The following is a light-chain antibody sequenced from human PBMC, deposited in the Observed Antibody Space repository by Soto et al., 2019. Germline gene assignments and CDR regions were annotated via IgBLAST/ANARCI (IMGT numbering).Light chain of an antibody. CDR1: SSDVGGYNC. V-gene: IGLV2-8*01. Sequence: QSVLTQPPSASGSPGQSVTISCTGTSSDVGGYNCVSWYQQHPGKAPKLMIYEVSKRPSGVPDRFSGSKSGKTASLPVSGLQAEDEADYYCSSYAGSNIPVVFGGGTQLTVL. CDR2: EVS. J-gene: IGLJ2*01. CDR3: SSYAGSNIPVV.